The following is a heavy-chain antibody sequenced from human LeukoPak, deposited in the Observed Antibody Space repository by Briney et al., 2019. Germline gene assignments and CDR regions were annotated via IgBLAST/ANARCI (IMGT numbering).Heavy chain of an antibody. CDR3: ARDQVPEYYYDSSSRSGAFDI. J-gene: IGHJ3*02. Sequence: ASVKVSCKASGGTFSSYAISWVRQAPGQGLEWMGGIIPIFGTANYARKFQGRVTITTDESTSTAYMELSSLRSEDTAVYYCARDQVPEYYYDSSSRSGAFDIWGQGTMVTVSS. CDR2: IIPIFGTA. V-gene: IGHV1-69*05. CDR1: GGTFSSYA. D-gene: IGHD3-22*01.